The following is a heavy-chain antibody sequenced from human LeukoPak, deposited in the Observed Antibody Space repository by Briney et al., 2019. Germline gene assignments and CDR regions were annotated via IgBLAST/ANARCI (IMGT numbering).Heavy chain of an antibody. CDR3: ARDRTQTTFDY. D-gene: IGHD1-7*01. CDR1: GFTFSSYS. V-gene: IGHV3-21*01. CDR2: ISSSSSYI. J-gene: IGHJ4*02. Sequence: GGSLRLSCAASGFTFSSYSMNWVRQAPGKGLEWVSSISSSSSYIYCADSVKGRFTISRDNAKNSLYLQMNSLRAEDTAVYYCARDRTQTTFDYWGQGTLVTVSS.